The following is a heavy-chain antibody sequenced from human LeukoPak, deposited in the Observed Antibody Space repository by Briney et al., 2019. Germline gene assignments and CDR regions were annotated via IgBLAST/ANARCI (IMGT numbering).Heavy chain of an antibody. CDR2: INANSGGT. D-gene: IGHD3-10*01. CDR1: GYTLTDYY. V-gene: IGHV1-2*06. J-gene: IGHJ4*02. Sequence: ASVKVSCKASGYTLTDYYIHWVRQAPGQGLEWMGRINANSGGTNYAQKFQGRVTMTRDTPINTVYLKLTSLRSTDTALYYCARALGVGFAEDVYYFDVWDQGSLVTVSS. CDR3: ARALGVGFAEDVYYFDV.